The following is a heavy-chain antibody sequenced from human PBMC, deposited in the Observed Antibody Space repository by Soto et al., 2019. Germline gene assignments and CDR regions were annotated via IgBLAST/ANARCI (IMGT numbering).Heavy chain of an antibody. CDR3: ARIPTGGYCSSTSCYEGYYYGMDV. V-gene: IGHV4-31*03. J-gene: IGHJ6*02. CDR1: GGSISSGGYY. Sequence: QVQLQESGPGLVKPSQTLSLTCTVSGGSISSGGYYWSWIRQHPGKGLEWIGYIYYSGSTYYNPSHKSRVTISVDTSKNQFSLKLSSVTAADTAVYYCARIPTGGYCSSTSCYEGYYYGMDVWGQGTTVTVSS. D-gene: IGHD2-2*01. CDR2: IYYSGST.